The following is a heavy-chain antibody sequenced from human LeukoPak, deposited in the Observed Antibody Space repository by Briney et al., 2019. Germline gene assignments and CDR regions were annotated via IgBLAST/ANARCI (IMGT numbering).Heavy chain of an antibody. CDR1: GFTVSSNY. J-gene: IGHJ1*01. V-gene: IGHV3-53*01. CDR2: IYSGGST. D-gene: IGHD3-16*01. CDR3: AKRGYVSPEEYFQH. Sequence: PGGSLRLSCAASGFTVSSNYMSWVRQAPGKGLEWVSVIYSGGSTYYADSVKGRFTISRDNSKNTLYLQMNSLRAEDTAVYYCAKRGYVSPEEYFQHWGQGTLVTVSS.